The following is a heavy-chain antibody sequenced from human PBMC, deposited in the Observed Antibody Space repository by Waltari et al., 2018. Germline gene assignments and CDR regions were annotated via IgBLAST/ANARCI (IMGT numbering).Heavy chain of an antibody. CDR3: ARLTKLGIDIDY. D-gene: IGHD7-27*01. V-gene: IGHV4-38-2*01. J-gene: IGHJ4*02. CDR1: GYYISSGYY. CDR2: IYHSGST. Sequence: QVQLQESGPGLVKPSETLSLTCAVAGYYISSGYYWGWTRQPPGKGLEWIGSIYHSGSTYYTPTLKRRVTISVDTSKNQFSLKLSSVTAADTAVYYCARLTKLGIDIDYWGQGTLVTVSS.